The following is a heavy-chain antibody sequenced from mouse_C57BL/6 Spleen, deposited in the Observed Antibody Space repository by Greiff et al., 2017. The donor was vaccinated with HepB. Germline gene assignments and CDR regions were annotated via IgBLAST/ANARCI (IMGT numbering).Heavy chain of an antibody. V-gene: IGHV2-5*01. D-gene: IGHD2-3*01. J-gene: IGHJ2*01. CDR2: IWRGGST. CDR3: AKNKDGYYYFDY. CDR1: GFSLTSYG. Sequence: VKLMESGPGLVQPSQSLSITCTVSGFSLTSYGVHWVRQSPGKGLEWLGVIWRGGSTDYNAAFMSRLSITKDNSKSQVFFKMNSLQADDTAIYYCAKNKDGYYYFDYWGQGTTLTVSS.